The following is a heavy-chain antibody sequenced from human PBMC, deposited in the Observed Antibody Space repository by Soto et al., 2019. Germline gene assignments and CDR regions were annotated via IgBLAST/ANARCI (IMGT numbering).Heavy chain of an antibody. Sequence: LSVNLSLTSPFSCFSSSSHYWIWIRPTSGKGLEWIGRIYSSGSTKYNPSLQSRVTMSLDTSNNQFSLRLTSVTAADTAVYYCASGQRFSACFAPWRQGTLVTVSS. J-gene: IGHJ5*02. CDR2: IYSSGST. V-gene: IGHV4-4*07. CDR3: ASGQRFSACFAP. D-gene: IGHD3-3*01. CDR1: CFSSSSHY.